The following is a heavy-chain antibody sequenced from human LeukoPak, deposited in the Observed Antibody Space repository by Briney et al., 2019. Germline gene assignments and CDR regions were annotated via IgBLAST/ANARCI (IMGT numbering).Heavy chain of an antibody. CDR3: ARRRAAAGRGQYFQH. J-gene: IGHJ1*01. D-gene: IGHD6-13*01. Sequence: PSETLSLTCAVYGGSFSGYYWSWIRQPPGKGLEWIGEINHSGSTNYNPSLKSRVTISVDTSKNQFSLKLSSVTAADTAVYYCARRRAAAGRGQYFQHWGQGTLVTVSS. CDR1: GGSFSGYY. V-gene: IGHV4-34*01. CDR2: INHSGST.